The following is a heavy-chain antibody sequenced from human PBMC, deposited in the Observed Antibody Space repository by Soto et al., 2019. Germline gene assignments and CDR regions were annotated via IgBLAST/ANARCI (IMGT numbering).Heavy chain of an antibody. J-gene: IGHJ4*02. CDR2: ISGSGGST. CDR3: AKDRSSSWYYFGY. V-gene: IGHV3-23*01. Sequence: GGSLILSCAASGFTFSSYAMSWVRQAPGKGLEWVSAISGSGGSTYYADSVKGRFTISRDNSKNTLYLQMNSLRAEDTAVYYCAKDRSSSWYYFGYWGQGTLVTVSS. D-gene: IGHD6-13*01. CDR1: GFTFSSYA.